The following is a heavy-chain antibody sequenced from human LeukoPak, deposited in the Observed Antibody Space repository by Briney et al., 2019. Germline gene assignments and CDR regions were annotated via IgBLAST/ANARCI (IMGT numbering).Heavy chain of an antibody. Sequence: PGGSLRLSCAASGFTFSSSWMTWLRQTPGKGLEWVAHIKEDGTDKYYVDSVKGRFTISRDNAKNSLYLQMNSLRAEDTAVYYCARDSGSYYDYVWGSYRYTPYFDYWGQGTLVTVSS. CDR1: GFTFSSSW. V-gene: IGHV3-7*01. CDR2: IKEDGTDK. CDR3: ARDSGSYYDYVWGSYRYTPYFDY. J-gene: IGHJ4*02. D-gene: IGHD3-16*02.